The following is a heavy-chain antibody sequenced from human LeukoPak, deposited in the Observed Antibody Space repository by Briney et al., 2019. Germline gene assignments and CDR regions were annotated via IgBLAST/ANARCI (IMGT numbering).Heavy chain of an antibody. J-gene: IGHJ3*02. D-gene: IGHD6-19*01. V-gene: IGHV3-21*01. CDR2: ISSSSSYI. CDR3: ARELAVAGFDAFDI. CDR1: GFTFSSYG. Sequence: SGGSLRLSCAASGFTFSSYGMNWVRQAPGKGLEWVSSISSSSSYIYYADSVKGRFTISRDNAKNSLYLQMNSLRAEDTAVYYCARELAVAGFDAFDIWGQGTMVTVSS.